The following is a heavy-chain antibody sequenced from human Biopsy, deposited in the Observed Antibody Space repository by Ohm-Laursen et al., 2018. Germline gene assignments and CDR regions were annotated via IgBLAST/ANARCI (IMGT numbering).Heavy chain of an antibody. J-gene: IGHJ3*01. CDR2: FSHTGTT. CDR1: GGSFSGYD. Sequence: SETQSLTCAVDGGSFSGYDWTWIRQPPGKGLEWVGEFSHTGTTIYNPSLKSRLTISVDKSKNHFSLRLTSVTAADTATYFCARGPYGDNAGAFDVWGQGTVVTVSS. CDR3: ARGPYGDNAGAFDV. V-gene: IGHV4-34*01. D-gene: IGHD4/OR15-4a*01.